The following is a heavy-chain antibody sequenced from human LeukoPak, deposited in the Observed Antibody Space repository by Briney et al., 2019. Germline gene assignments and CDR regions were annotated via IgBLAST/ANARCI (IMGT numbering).Heavy chain of an antibody. V-gene: IGHV4-4*07. CDR2: MYTSGNT. CDR1: GDSISSYF. CDR3: ARDSGYDLS. J-gene: IGHJ4*02. Sequence: SETLSLTCTVSGDSISSYFWSWIRQPAGKGLELIGRMYTSGNTIYNPSLKSRVSMSVDTSKNQLSLKVRSVTAADTAVYYCARDSGYDLSWGQGTLVTASS. D-gene: IGHD5-12*01.